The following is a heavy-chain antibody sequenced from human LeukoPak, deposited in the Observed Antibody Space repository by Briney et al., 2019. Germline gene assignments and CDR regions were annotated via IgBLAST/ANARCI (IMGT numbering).Heavy chain of an antibody. Sequence: PGGSLRLSCAASGFTFSSYEMNWVRQAPGKGLEWVSSISSSSSYIYYADSVKGRFTISRDNAKNSLYLQMNSLRAEDTAVYYCARDWRDSSGKFPNDAFDIWGQGTMVTVSS. CDR3: ARDWRDSSGKFPNDAFDI. V-gene: IGHV3-21*01. D-gene: IGHD3-22*01. CDR1: GFTFSSYE. CDR2: ISSSSSYI. J-gene: IGHJ3*02.